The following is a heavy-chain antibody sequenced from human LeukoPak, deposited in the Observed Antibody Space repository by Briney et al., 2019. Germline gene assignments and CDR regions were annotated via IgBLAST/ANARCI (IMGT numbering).Heavy chain of an antibody. CDR1: GFTFSSYG. J-gene: IGHJ3*02. V-gene: IGHV3-23*01. CDR2: ISGSGGST. Sequence: GGTLRLSCAASGFTFSSYGMSWVRQAPGKGLEWVSAISGSGGSTYYADSVKGRFTISRDNSKNTLYLQMNSLRAEDTAVYYCAKDPPEQMVVIAIGAFDIWGQGTMVTVSS. CDR3: AKDPPEQMVVIAIGAFDI. D-gene: IGHD2-21*01.